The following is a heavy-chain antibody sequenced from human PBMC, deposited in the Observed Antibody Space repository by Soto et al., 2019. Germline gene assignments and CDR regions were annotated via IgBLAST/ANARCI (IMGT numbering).Heavy chain of an antibody. Sequence: EVQLLESGGGLVQPGGSLRLSCAASGFTFSTYALNWVRQAPGKGLEWVSAIGGRGGSTYFADSVKGRFSIPRDSSKNTLYLQMNSLRAEDTAVYYCAKDGYGDRPYYFDYWGQGTLVTVSS. CDR1: GFTFSTYA. D-gene: IGHD4-17*01. CDR3: AKDGYGDRPYYFDY. J-gene: IGHJ4*02. CDR2: IGGRGGST. V-gene: IGHV3-23*01.